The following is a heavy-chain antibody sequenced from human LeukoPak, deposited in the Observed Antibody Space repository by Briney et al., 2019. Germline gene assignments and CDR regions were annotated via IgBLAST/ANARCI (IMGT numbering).Heavy chain of an antibody. Sequence: GGSLRLSCAASGFTFSSYWMSWVRQAPGKGLEWVANIMPDGSEKYYVDSVKGRFTISRDNAKNSLYLQMNSLRADDTAVYYCAIEIGRGSGSGDAFDIWGQGTMVTVSS. J-gene: IGHJ3*02. D-gene: IGHD3-10*01. CDR3: AIEIGRGSGSGDAFDI. CDR1: GFTFSSYW. V-gene: IGHV3-7*01. CDR2: IMPDGSEK.